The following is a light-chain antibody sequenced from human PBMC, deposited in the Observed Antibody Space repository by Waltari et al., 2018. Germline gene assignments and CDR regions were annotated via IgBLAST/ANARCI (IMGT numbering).Light chain of an antibody. CDR1: SEAVTSGHY. CDR2: NTN. CDR3: LLFYGGAWV. J-gene: IGLJ3*02. V-gene: IGLV7-46*01. Sequence: QAVVTQEPSLTVSPGGTVTLPCGSSSEAVTSGHYTYRLQQRPGQAPRTLIFNTNDKHACTPARFSGSLLGGRAALTLSGAQAEDEAEYFCLLFYGGAWVFGGGTEVTVL.